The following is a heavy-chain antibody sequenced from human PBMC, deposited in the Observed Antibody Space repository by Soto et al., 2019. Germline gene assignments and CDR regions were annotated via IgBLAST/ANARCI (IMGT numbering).Heavy chain of an antibody. D-gene: IGHD3-3*01. Sequence: QVQLVESGGGVVQPGRSLRLSCAASGFTFSSYGIHWVRQAPGKGLEWGAFVSDDGNNKYYADSVKGQFTISRNNFRNTLYLQMNSLRGEDTAVYYCAKRRNVLRFLEWSSGMEVWGQGTTVNVSS. CDR1: GFTFSSYG. J-gene: IGHJ6*02. CDR3: AKRRNVLRFLEWSSGMEV. V-gene: IGHV3-30*18. CDR2: VSDDGNNK.